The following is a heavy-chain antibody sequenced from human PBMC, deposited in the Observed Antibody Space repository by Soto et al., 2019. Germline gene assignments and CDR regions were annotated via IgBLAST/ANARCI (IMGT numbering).Heavy chain of an antibody. D-gene: IGHD2-8*01. CDR2: ISYDGSNK. V-gene: IGHV3-30-3*01. Sequence: PEGSLGLSCAASGFTFSIYAMHWVRQAPGKGLEWVAVISYDGSNKYYADSVKGRFTISRDNSKNTLYLQMNSLRAEDTAVYYCARVESTVWYYFDYRGQGTLVPVSP. CDR3: ARVESTVWYYFDY. CDR1: GFTFSIYA. J-gene: IGHJ4*02.